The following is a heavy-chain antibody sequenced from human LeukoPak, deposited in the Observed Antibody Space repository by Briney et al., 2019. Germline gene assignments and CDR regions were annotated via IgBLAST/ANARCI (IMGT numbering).Heavy chain of an antibody. CDR3: ARDANMVRGVTPDY. CDR2: IIPIFGTA. J-gene: IGHJ4*02. D-gene: IGHD3-10*01. Sequence: SVKVSCKASGGTFSSYAISWVRQAPGQGLEWMGGIIPIFGTANYAQKFQGRVTITADKSTSTAYMELSSLRSDDTAVYYCARDANMVRGVTPDYWGLGTLVTVSS. CDR1: GGTFSSYA. V-gene: IGHV1-69*06.